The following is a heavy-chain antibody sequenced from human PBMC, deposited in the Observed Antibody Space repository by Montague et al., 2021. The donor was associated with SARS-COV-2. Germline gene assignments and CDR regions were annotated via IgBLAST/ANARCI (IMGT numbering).Heavy chain of an antibody. CDR3: ARGSGWMGNAFDI. CDR1: GGSISSYY. CDR2: IYYSGST. Sequence: SETLSLTCTVSGGSISSYYWSWIRQPPGTGLEWIGYIYYSGSTNYNPSLKSRVTISVDTSKNQFSLKLSSVTAAGTAVYYCARGSGWMGNAFDIWGQGTMVTVSS. J-gene: IGHJ3*02. V-gene: IGHV4-59*01. D-gene: IGHD6-19*01.